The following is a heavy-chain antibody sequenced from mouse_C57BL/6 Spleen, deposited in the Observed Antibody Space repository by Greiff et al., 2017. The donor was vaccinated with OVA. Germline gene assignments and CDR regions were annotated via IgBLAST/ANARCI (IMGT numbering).Heavy chain of an antibody. D-gene: IGHD1-1*01. V-gene: IGHV5-17*01. CDR3: ARAYGNSSDY. CDR1: GFTFSDYG. Sequence: EVQLQQSGGGLVKPGGSLKLSCAASGFTFSDYGMHWVRQAPEKGLEWVAYISSGSSTIYYADTVKGRFTISRDNAKNTLFLQMTSLRSEDTAMYYCARAYGNSSDYWGQGTTLTVSS. J-gene: IGHJ2*01. CDR2: ISSGSSTI.